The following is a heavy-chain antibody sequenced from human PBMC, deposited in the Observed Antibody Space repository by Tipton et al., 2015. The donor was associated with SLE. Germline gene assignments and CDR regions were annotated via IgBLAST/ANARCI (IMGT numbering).Heavy chain of an antibody. CDR2: ISSSGDSV. D-gene: IGHD2-21*02. V-gene: IGHV3-11*04. Sequence: SLRLSCAASGFTFSDYYMNWIRQAPGQGLEWVSSISSSGDSVNYADSVKGRFTISRDNAKNTVYPRMNSLRAEDTGVYYCASDGIVEVTFDYWGQGAPVTVSS. CDR1: GFTFSDYY. CDR3: ASDGIVEVTFDY. J-gene: IGHJ4*02.